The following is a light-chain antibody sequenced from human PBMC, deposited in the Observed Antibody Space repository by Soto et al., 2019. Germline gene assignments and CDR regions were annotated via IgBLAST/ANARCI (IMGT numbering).Light chain of an antibody. V-gene: IGLV2-14*01. CDR3: SSFTTSPLYV. CDR1: GNDIGAYDY. J-gene: IGLJ1*01. CDR2: GVR. Sequence: QSVLTQPTSVSGSPGQSIAIPCTGNGNDIGAYDYVSWYQQHPGKAPRLLIHGVRNRPPGISSRFSGFNSGLTASLTISGLQAEDEADYYCSSFTTSPLYVFGPGTKVTVL.